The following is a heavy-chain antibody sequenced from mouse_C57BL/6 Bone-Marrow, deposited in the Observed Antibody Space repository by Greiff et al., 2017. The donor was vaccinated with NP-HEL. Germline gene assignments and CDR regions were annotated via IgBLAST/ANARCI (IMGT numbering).Heavy chain of an antibody. CDR1: GYTFTDYY. J-gene: IGHJ2*01. V-gene: IGHV1-26*01. CDR3: ALYDGY. CDR2: INPNNGGT. Sequence: VQLQQSGPELVKPGASVKISCKASGYTFTDYYMNWVKQSHGKSLEWIGDINPNNGGTSYNQKFKGKATLTVDKSSSTAYMELRSLTSEDSAVYYCALYDGYWGQGTTLTVSS. D-gene: IGHD2-3*01.